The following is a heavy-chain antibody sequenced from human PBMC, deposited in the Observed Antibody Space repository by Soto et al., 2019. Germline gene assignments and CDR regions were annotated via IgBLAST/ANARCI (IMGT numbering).Heavy chain of an antibody. D-gene: IGHD4-17*01. J-gene: IGHJ4*02. CDR1: GGTFSSYA. CDR2: IIPIFGTA. CDR3: AREGDYGDYRLLFDY. Sequence: QVQLVQSGAEVKKPGSSVKVSYKASGGTFSSYAISWVRQAPGQGLEWMGGIIPIFGTANYAQKFQGRVTITADESTSTAYMELSSLRSEDTAVYYCAREGDYGDYRLLFDYWGQGTLVTVSS. V-gene: IGHV1-69*12.